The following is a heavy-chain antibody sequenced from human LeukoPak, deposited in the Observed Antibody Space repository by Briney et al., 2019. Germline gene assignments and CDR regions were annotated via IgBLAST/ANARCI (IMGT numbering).Heavy chain of an antibody. CDR1: GYSISSGYY. J-gene: IGHJ4*02. CDR3: ARRDNYYDSSGTREAFDY. Sequence: SETLSLTCTVSGYSISSGYYWGWIRQPPGKGLEWIGSIYHSGSTYYNPSLKSRVTISVDTSKNQFSLKLSSVTAADTAVYYCARRDNYYDSSGTREAFDYWGQGTLVTVSS. V-gene: IGHV4-38-2*02. D-gene: IGHD3-22*01. CDR2: IYHSGST.